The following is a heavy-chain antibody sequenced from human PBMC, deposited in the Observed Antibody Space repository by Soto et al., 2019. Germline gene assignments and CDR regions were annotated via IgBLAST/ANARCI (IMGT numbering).Heavy chain of an antibody. CDR1: GDSITGYF. Sequence: SETLSLTCTVSGDSITGYFWNWFRQPAGKRLEWIGRIHSGGATDYNPSLRSRLTVSVDTSKSQLFLKLNSVTAADTAVYYCARISGGPISWGQGTLVTVS. CDR3: ARISGGPIS. CDR2: IHSGGAT. J-gene: IGHJ5*02. V-gene: IGHV4-4*07.